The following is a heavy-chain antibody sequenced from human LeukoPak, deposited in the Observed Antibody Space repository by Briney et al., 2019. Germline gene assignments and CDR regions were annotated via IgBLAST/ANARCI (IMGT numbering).Heavy chain of an antibody. CDR1: GGSISSRSYS. J-gene: IGHJ4*02. D-gene: IGHD5-18*01. CDR2: IYHSGIT. CDR3: ARDRWGYSYGGD. V-gene: IGHV4-39*07. Sequence: SETLSLTCTVSGGSISSRSYSWGWIRQPPGKGLEWIGSIYHSGITYYNPSLKSRVTISVDTSKNQFSLKLSSVAAADTAVYYCARDRWGYSYGGDWGQGTLVTVSS.